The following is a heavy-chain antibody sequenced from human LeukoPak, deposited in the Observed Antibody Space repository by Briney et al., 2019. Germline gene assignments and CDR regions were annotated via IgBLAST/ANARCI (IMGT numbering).Heavy chain of an antibody. CDR1: GFSFSSYA. V-gene: IGHV3-23*01. CDR3: AKAPVTSCRGAFCCPFDY. D-gene: IGHD2-15*01. J-gene: IGHJ4*02. CDR2: MSSSDDGR. Sequence: GGSLRLSCATSGFSFSSYAMSWVRQAPGKGLEWVSAMSSSDDGRYYAASVRGRFTISRDTSRSTLYLQMNSLRAEDAAVYYCAKAPVTSCRGAFCCPFDYWGQGTLVTVSS.